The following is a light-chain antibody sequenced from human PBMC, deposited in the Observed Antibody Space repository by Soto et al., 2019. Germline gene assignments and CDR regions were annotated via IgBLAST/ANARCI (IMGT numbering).Light chain of an antibody. CDR2: DAS. V-gene: IGKV3-15*01. J-gene: IGKJ4*01. CDR1: QSVTTN. CDR3: KQYDRWPVN. Sequence: EVVMTQSPATLSVSPGERVTFSCRASQSVTTNLAWYQHKPGQSPRLLISDASTGASGIPPRFSGSGSGTEFTLTIDRLQSADFAVYYCKQYDRWPVNFGGGTKV.